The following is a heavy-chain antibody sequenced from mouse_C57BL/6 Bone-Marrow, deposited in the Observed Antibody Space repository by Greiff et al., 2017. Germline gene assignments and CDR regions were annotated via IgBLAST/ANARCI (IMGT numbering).Heavy chain of an antibody. CDR2: ISSGSSTI. D-gene: IGHD1-1*01. V-gene: IGHV5-17*01. Sequence: EVHLVESGGGLVKPGGSLKLSCAASGFTFSDYGMHWVRQAPEKGLEWVAYISSGSSTIYYADTVKGRFTISRDNAKNTLFLQMTSLRSEDTAMYYCARHYGSSRYYFDYWGQGTTLTVSS. CDR3: ARHYGSSRYYFDY. J-gene: IGHJ2*01. CDR1: GFTFSDYG.